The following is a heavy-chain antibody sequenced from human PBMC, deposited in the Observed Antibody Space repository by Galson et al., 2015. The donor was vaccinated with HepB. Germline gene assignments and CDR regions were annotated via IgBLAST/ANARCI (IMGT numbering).Heavy chain of an antibody. J-gene: IGHJ6*02. CDR3: AATRHYYGPGSYLPYGMDI. CDR2: IVVGSGNT. V-gene: IGHV1-58*02. CDR1: GFTFTSSA. D-gene: IGHD3-10*01. Sequence: SVKVSCKASGFTFTSSAMQWVRQARGQRLEWIGWIVVGSGNTNYAQKFQERVTITRDMSTSTAYMELSSLRSEDTAVYYCAATRHYYGPGSYLPYGMDIWGQGTTVTVSS.